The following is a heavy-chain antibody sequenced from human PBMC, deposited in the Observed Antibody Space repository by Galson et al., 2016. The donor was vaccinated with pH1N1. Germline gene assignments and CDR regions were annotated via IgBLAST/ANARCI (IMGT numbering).Heavy chain of an antibody. D-gene: IGHD3-16*01. CDR2: IDPEDGET. Sequence: VKVSCKVSGFTFTDYYMHWVQQAPGRGLEWMGLIDPEDGETKYAERFQGGVTITADTSTDTAYMELNSLRSEDTAVYSCARIPRGEFLYYFDYWGQGTLVTVSS. CDR3: ARIPRGEFLYYFDY. V-gene: IGHV1-69-2*01. J-gene: IGHJ4*02. CDR1: GFTFTDYY.